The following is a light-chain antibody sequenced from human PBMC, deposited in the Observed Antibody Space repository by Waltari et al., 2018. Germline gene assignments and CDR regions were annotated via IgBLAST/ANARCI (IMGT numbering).Light chain of an antibody. V-gene: IGKV3-11*01. Sequence: EIVLTQSPATLSLSPGERATLSCSASQSVSNYLAWYQQKPGQAPRLLIYDASKRAIGIPARFSGSGSGTDFTLTISSLEPEDFAVYYCQQRSNPFAFGPGTKVDIK. CDR1: QSVSNY. CDR2: DAS. CDR3: QQRSNPFA. J-gene: IGKJ3*01.